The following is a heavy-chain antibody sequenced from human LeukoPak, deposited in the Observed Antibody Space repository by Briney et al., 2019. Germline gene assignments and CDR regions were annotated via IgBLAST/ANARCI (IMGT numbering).Heavy chain of an antibody. CDR2: INHSGST. D-gene: IGHD2-2*01. Sequence: SETLSLTCPVYGGSFSGYYWSWIRQPPGKGREWIGEINHSGSTNYNPSLKSRVTISVDTAKHQFSLKLSSVTAADTAVYYCARGPDIVVVPAAIIFDYWGQGTLVTVSS. CDR1: GGSFSGYY. J-gene: IGHJ4*02. V-gene: IGHV4-34*01. CDR3: ARGPDIVVVPAAIIFDY.